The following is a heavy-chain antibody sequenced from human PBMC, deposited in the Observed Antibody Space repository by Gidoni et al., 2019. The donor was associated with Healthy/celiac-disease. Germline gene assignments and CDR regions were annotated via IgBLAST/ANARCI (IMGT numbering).Heavy chain of an antibody. CDR1: GPSFSGYY. J-gene: IGHJ4*02. V-gene: IGHV4-34*01. D-gene: IGHD3-22*01. Sequence: QVQLQQWGAGLLKPSETLSLTCAMSGPSFSGYYWSWSRQSPGRVLEWIAEITHTGSTNYTPSIRSRVTISVDASKNQFSLQLRSVTAADTAVYYCARGRYHDSSGFPYWGQGTLVTVSS. CDR2: ITHTGST. CDR3: ARGRYHDSSGFPY.